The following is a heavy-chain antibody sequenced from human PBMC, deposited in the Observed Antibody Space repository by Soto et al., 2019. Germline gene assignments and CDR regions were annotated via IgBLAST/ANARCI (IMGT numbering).Heavy chain of an antibody. D-gene: IGHD1-26*01. CDR2: IKSKTDGGTT. CDR3: TTVGEWGLLWGFDY. CDR1: GFTFSDAC. J-gene: IGHJ4*02. Sequence: EVQLVESGGGLVKPGGSLRLSCAASGFTFSDACMNWVRQAPGKGLEWVGRIKSKTDGGTTDYAAPVKGRFTISRDDSKNTLYLQLNSLKTEDTAVYFCTTVGEWGLLWGFDYWGQGTLVTVSS. V-gene: IGHV3-15*01.